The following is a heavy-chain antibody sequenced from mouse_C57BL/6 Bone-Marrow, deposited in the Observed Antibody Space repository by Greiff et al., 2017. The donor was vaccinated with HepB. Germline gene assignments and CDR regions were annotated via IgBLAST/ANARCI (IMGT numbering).Heavy chain of an antibody. CDR3: AYYGSSYCLYFDY. J-gene: IGHJ2*01. CDR1: GFNIKDYY. D-gene: IGHD1-1*01. CDR2: IDPEDGET. V-gene: IGHV14-2*01. Sequence: VQLPQSGAELVKPGASVKLSCTASGFNIKDYYMHWVKQRTEQGLEWIGRIDPEDGETKYAPKFQGKATIPADTSTNPAYLQLGILTSDDTAVYYCAYYGSSYCLYFDYWGQGTTLTVSS.